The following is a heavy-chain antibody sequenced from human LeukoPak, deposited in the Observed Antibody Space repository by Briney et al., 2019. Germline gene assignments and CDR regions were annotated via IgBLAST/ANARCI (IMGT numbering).Heavy chain of an antibody. Sequence: PGGSLRLSCAASGFTFSSYAMSWVRQAPGKGLEWVSAISGSGGSTYYADSVKGRFTISRDNSKNTLYLQMNSLRAEDTAVYYCAKVMGSITIFGVVIPNFDYWGQGTLVTVSS. D-gene: IGHD3-3*01. V-gene: IGHV3-23*01. CDR3: AKVMGSITIFGVVIPNFDY. CDR1: GFTFSSYA. CDR2: ISGSGGST. J-gene: IGHJ4*02.